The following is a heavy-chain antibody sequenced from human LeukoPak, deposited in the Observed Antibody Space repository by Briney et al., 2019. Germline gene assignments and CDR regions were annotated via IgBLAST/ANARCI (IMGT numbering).Heavy chain of an antibody. CDR2: INHSGST. CDR3: ASLAVAGTGSSTSFDY. J-gene: IGHJ4*02. D-gene: IGHD6-19*01. Sequence: SETLSLTCAVYGGSFSGYYWSWIRQPPGKGLEWIGEINHSGSTNYNPSLKSRVTISVDTSKNQFSLKLSSVTAADTAVYYCASLAVAGTGSSTSFDYWGQGTLVTVSS. CDR1: GGSFSGYY. V-gene: IGHV4-34*01.